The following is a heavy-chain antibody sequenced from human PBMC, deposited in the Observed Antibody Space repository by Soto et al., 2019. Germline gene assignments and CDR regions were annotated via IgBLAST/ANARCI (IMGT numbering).Heavy chain of an antibody. CDR2: IYSGGST. V-gene: IGHV3-53*01. J-gene: IGHJ3*02. D-gene: IGHD2-2*01. CDR3: EAAQPGDAFDI. CDR1: GFTVSSNY. Sequence: EVQLVESGGGLIQPGGSLRLSCAASGFTVSSNYMSWVRQAPGKGLEWVSVIYSGGSTYYADSVKGRFTISRDNSKNTLYLQMTSLRAEDTAVYYCEAAQPGDAFDIWGQGTMVTVSS.